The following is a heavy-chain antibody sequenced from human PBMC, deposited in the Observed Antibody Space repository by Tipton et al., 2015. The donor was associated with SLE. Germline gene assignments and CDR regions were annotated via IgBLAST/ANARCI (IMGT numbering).Heavy chain of an antibody. D-gene: IGHD3-10*01. V-gene: IGHV4-39*07. CDR2: IYYSGST. CDR3: ARRRGSGSYSADY. CDR1: GGSISSSSYY. J-gene: IGHJ4*02. Sequence: TLSLTCTVSGGSISSSSYYWGWIRQPPGKGLEWIGSIYYSGSTYYNPSLKSRVTISVDTSKNQFSLKLSSVTAADTAVYYCARRRGSGSYSADYWGQGTLVTVSS.